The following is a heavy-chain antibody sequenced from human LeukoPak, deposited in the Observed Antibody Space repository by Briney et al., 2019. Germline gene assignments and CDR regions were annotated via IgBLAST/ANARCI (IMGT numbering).Heavy chain of an antibody. CDR2: ISYDGTEK. D-gene: IGHD4-17*01. CDR3: ARDGHGVPLDY. J-gene: IGHJ4*02. Sequence: GSSLRLSCAASGLIFSSYAMHWVRQAPGKGLEWVAVISYDGTEKYYGDSVKGRFTISRDNSKNTLYLQMNSLRAEDTALYYCARDGHGVPLDYWGQGTLVTVSP. V-gene: IGHV3-30-3*01. CDR1: GLIFSSYA.